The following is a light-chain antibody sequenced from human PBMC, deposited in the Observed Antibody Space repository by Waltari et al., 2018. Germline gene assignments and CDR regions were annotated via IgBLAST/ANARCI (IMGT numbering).Light chain of an antibody. CDR3: QNHNRLPAT. CDR1: QSIGTY. CDR2: HTS. Sequence: VVLTQSPGTLSLSPGERATLFCRASQSIGTYLTWYQHKPGQAPRLLIYHTSVRATGIPDRFSGTGSGTDFSLTISRLEPEDSAVYYCQNHNRLPATFGQGTKVEIK. J-gene: IGKJ1*01. V-gene: IGKV3-11*01.